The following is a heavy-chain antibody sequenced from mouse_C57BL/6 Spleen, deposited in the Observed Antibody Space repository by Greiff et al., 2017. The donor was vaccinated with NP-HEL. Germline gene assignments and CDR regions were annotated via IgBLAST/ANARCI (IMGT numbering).Heavy chain of an antibody. Sequence: VQLKQSGPELVKPGASVKIPCKASGYTFTDYNMDWVKQSHGKSLEWIGDINPNNGGTIYNQKFKGKATLTVDKSSSTAYMELRSLTSEDTAVYYCARRGRVNYAMDYWGQGTSVTVSS. CDR2: INPNNGGT. CDR3: ARRGRVNYAMDY. J-gene: IGHJ4*01. D-gene: IGHD2-1*01. V-gene: IGHV1-18*01. CDR1: GYTFTDYN.